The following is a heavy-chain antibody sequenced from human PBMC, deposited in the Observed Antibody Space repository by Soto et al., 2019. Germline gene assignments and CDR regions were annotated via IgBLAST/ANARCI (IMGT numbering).Heavy chain of an antibody. J-gene: IGHJ3*02. CDR3: AKDSGSYYYAFDI. CDR1: GFTFSSYG. V-gene: IGHV3-30*18. CDR2: ISYDGSNK. Sequence: QVQLVESGGGVVQPVRSLRLSCAASGFTFSSYGMHWVRQAPGKGLEWVAVISYDGSNKYYADSVKGRFTISRDNSKNTLYLQINSLRAEDTAVCYCAKDSGSYYYAFDIWGQGTMVTVSS. D-gene: IGHD1-26*01.